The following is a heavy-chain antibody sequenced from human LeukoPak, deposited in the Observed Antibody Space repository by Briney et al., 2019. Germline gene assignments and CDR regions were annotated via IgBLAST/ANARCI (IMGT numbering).Heavy chain of an antibody. CDR3: ARGFFRAMVTYYDY. D-gene: IGHD5-18*01. CDR1: ASISPYY. Sequence: SETLSLTRTGASISPYYWTWIRHSPGKGLEWIAQIHYTGGATYNPSLKTRVTISVDTSNNHLSLRLSSVTAADTAVCYCARGFFRAMVTYYDYWGQGTLVTVSS. J-gene: IGHJ4*02. V-gene: IGHV4-59*08. CDR2: IHYTGGA.